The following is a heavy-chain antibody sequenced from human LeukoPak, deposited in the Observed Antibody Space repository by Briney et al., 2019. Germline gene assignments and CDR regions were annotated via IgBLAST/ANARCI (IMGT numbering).Heavy chain of an antibody. D-gene: IGHD3-3*01. CDR3: ARDLGDTVRFLEWFEGIN. J-gene: IGHJ4*02. CDR1: GFTFSSYA. CDR2: ISDSGGST. Sequence: GGSLRLSCAASGFTFSSYAMSWVRQAPGKGLEWVSTISDSGGSTYYADSVKGRFTISRDNSENTLFLRMNSLRAEDTAVYYCARDLGDTVRFLEWFEGINWSQGTLVTVSS. V-gene: IGHV3-23*01.